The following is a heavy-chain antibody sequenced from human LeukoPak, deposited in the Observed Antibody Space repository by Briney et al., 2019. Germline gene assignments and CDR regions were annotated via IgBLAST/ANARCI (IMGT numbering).Heavy chain of an antibody. CDR3: ASRPPQRGEYLPYFDY. Sequence: PSETLSLTCSVSGASISTNYWTWIRQPPGKGLEWIGYISYSGTTNYNPSLRSRVTISVDMSRKQFSLKLTSVTAVDTAVYYCASRPPQRGEYLPYFDYWGQGILVTVSS. CDR1: GASISTNY. J-gene: IGHJ4*02. CDR2: ISYSGTT. D-gene: IGHD4-17*01. V-gene: IGHV4-59*01.